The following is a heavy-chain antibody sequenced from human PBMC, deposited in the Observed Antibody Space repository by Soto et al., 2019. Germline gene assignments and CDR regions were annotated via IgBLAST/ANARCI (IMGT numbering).Heavy chain of an antibody. J-gene: IGHJ4*02. D-gene: IGHD3-9*01. CDR1: DDSINSDKYY. Sequence: SETLSLTCSVSDDSINSDKYYWGWIRQPPGKGLEWIGSIYYRGNAYYNPSLQTRVTISLDKSKSQFSLKLNSVTAADSAVYYCSRLEGLATISYYFDFWGPGALVTGSS. CDR2: IYYRGNA. CDR3: SRLEGLATISYYFDF. V-gene: IGHV4-39*01.